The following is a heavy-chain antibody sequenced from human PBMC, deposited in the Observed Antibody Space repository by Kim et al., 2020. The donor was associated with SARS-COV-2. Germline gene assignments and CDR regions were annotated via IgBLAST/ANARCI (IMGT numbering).Heavy chain of an antibody. Sequence: DSVQGRFTISGDNSKNTLYLQMNRLRPEDTAVYYCARGGDSSSWLNWFDPWGQGTLVTVSS. J-gene: IGHJ5*02. CDR3: ARGGDSSSWLNWFDP. D-gene: IGHD6-13*01. V-gene: IGHV3-30*01.